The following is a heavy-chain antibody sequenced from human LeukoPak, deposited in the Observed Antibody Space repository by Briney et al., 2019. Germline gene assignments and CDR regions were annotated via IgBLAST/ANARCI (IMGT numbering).Heavy chain of an antibody. V-gene: IGHV4-31*03. CDR2: IYYSGST. J-gene: IGHJ4*02. Sequence: SETLSLTCTVSGGSISSGGFYWSWIRQHPGQGLEWIGYIYYSGSTYYDPSLESRVVISVDTSNNHSSLKVNSVTAADTAVSYCSRGSCSTTNCHSYDFWSPVDYWGQGTLVTVSS. CDR1: GGSISSGGFY. CDR3: SRGSCSTTNCHSYDFWSPVDY. D-gene: IGHD3-3*01.